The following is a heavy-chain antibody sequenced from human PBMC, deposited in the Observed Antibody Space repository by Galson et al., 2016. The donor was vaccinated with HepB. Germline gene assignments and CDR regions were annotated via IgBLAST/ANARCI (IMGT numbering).Heavy chain of an antibody. J-gene: IGHJ4*02. V-gene: IGHV3-30*18. CDR1: GFTFTSYG. CDR2: ISYDGSNK. CDR3: AKDIIIYNWNYGGPFDY. Sequence: SLRLSCAASGFTFTSYGMHWVRQAPGKGLEWVAVISYDGSNKYYVDSVKGRFTISRDNSKNTLYLQMNSLRAEDTAVYYCAKDIIIYNWNYGGPFDYWGQGTLVTVSS. D-gene: IGHD1-7*01.